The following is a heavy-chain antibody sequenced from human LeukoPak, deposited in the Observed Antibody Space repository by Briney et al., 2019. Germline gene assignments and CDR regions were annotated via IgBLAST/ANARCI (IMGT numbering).Heavy chain of an antibody. CDR2: IIPIFGTA. CDR1: GFTFSSYA. D-gene: IGHD3-22*01. V-gene: IGHV1-69*06. Sequence: PGGSLRLSCAASGFTFSSYAISWVRQAPGQGLEWMGGIIPIFGTANYAQKFQGRVTITADKSTSTAYMELSSLRSEDTAVYYCARDSGNYYDSSGYYYGYWGQGTLVTVSS. J-gene: IGHJ4*02. CDR3: ARDSGNYYDSSGYYYGY.